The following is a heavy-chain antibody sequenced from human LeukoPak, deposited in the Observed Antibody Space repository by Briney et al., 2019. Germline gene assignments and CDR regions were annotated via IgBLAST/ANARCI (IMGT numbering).Heavy chain of an antibody. CDR2: ISDSGTT. CDR3: ARLCSSTSCLRGTFDV. Sequence: PSETLSLTCTVSGGSISSGGYFWSWIRQSPGKGPEWLGYISDSGTTRSHPSLKSRVAMSVDTSKNRFSLKLTSVTAADTAVYYCARLCSSTSCLRGTFDVWGQGTMVTVSS. V-gene: IGHV4-61*08. D-gene: IGHD2-2*01. CDR1: GGSISSGGYF. J-gene: IGHJ3*01.